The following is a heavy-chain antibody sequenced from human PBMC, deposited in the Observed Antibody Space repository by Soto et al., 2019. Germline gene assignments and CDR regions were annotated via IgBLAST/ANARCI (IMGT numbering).Heavy chain of an antibody. V-gene: IGHV3-23*01. CDR3: AKTLPHPYYIDGSGYPSDFDL. Sequence: GGSLRPSRAASGFALPSYSLSWARLAPGNRLQRVSPSSGSGCSTYYADSVKGRYNISRDNSKNTLYLQMSSLRAEDTAVYYCAKTLPHPYYIDGSGYPSDFDLWGQGTLVTVSS. CDR1: GFALPSYS. J-gene: IGHJ4*02. D-gene: IGHD3-22*01. CDR2: SSGSGCST.